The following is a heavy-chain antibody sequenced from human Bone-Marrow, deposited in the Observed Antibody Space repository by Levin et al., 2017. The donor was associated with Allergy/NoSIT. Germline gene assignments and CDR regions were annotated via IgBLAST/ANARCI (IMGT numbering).Heavy chain of an antibody. Sequence: GESLKISCAASGFTFSSYAMSWVRQAPGKGLDWVSAISGSGTSTCYADSVKGRFTISRDNSMTTLYLQMNSLRAEDTAVYYCAKGAGWVAGAVALIWGQGTLVTVSS. D-gene: IGHD6-19*01. CDR3: AKGAGWVAGAVALI. V-gene: IGHV3-23*01. J-gene: IGHJ4*02. CDR1: GFTFSSYA. CDR2: ISGSGTST.